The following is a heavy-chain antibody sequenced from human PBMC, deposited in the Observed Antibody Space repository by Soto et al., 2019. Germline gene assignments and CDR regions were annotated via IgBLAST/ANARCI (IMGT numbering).Heavy chain of an antibody. J-gene: IGHJ6*03. CDR3: AKDPYSSSSGDYYYYYMDV. CDR1: GFTFSSYG. CDR2: ISYDGSNK. D-gene: IGHD6-6*01. Sequence: QVQLVESGGGVVQPGRSLRLSCAASGFTFSSYGMHWVRQAPGKGLEWVAVISYDGSNKYYADSVKGRFTISRDNSKNTLYLQMNSLRAEDTAVYYCAKDPYSSSSGDYYYYYMDVWGKGTTVTVSS. V-gene: IGHV3-30*18.